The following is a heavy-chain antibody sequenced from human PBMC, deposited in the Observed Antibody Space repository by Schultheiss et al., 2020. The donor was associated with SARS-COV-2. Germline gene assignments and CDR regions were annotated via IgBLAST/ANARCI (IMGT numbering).Heavy chain of an antibody. CDR3: AREQWLRFDGTLGY. CDR1: GYTFTSYG. J-gene: IGHJ4*02. CDR2: INPNSGGT. V-gene: IGHV1-2*02. D-gene: IGHD5-12*01. Sequence: ASVKVSCKASGYTFTSYGISWVRQAPGQGLEWMGWINPNSGGTNYAQKFQGRVTMTRDTSISTAYMELSRLRSDDTAVYYCAREQWLRFDGTLGYWGQGTGVAVSS.